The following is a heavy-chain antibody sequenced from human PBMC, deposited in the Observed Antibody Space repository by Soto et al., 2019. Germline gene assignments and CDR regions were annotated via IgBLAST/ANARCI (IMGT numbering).Heavy chain of an antibody. D-gene: IGHD2-2*01. CDR1: GFIFDDFS. J-gene: IGHJ4*02. V-gene: IGHV3-43*01. CDR3: AKECGDASWASYDS. Sequence: EVPLVESGGVVVQPGGSLRLSCDASGFIFDDFSMHWVRQAPGKGLEWVSLIGRDGINTYYADSVKGRFTISRDNSKNSLYLQMNSLTTEDTALYYCAKECGDASWASYDSWGQGTLVTVSS. CDR2: IGRDGINT.